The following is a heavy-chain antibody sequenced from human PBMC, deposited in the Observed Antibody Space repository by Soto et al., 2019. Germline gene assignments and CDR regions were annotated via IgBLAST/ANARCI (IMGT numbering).Heavy chain of an antibody. Sequence: GGSLKISCAASGFPFSSYTMNWVRQASGKGLEWVSSISSSSIYIYYADSVKGRFTISRDNAKNSLYLQMNSLRAEDTAVYYCARDQPGYSYGYGLGYWGQGTLVSVSS. CDR3: ARDQPGYSYGYGLGY. D-gene: IGHD5-18*01. J-gene: IGHJ4*02. CDR2: ISSSSIYI. CDR1: GFPFSSYT. V-gene: IGHV3-21*01.